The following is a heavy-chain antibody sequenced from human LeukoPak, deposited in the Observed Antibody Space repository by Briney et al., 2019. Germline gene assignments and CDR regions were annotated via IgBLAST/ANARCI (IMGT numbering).Heavy chain of an antibody. J-gene: IGHJ5*02. CDR3: ARRSRIAARPRNWFDP. CDR1: GGSFSGYY. CDR2: INHSGST. V-gene: IGHV4-34*01. D-gene: IGHD6-6*01. Sequence: PSETLSLTCAVYGGSFSGYYWSWIRQPPGKGLEWIGEINHSGSTNYNPSLKSRVTISVDTSKNQFSLKLSSVTAADTAVYYCARRSRIAARPRNWFDPWGQGTLVTVSS.